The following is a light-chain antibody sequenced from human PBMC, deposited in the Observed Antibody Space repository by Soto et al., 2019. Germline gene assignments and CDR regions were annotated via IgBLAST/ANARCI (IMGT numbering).Light chain of an antibody. CDR2: GNS. J-gene: IGLJ2*01. Sequence: QSVLTQPPSVSGAPGQRVTISCTGSSSNIGARYDVHWYQQLPGTAPKLVIYGNSNRPSGVPDRFSGSKSGTSASLAITGLQAEDEADYYCQSYDSSLNAVVFGGGTKLTVL. V-gene: IGLV1-40*01. CDR1: SSNIGARYD. CDR3: QSYDSSLNAVV.